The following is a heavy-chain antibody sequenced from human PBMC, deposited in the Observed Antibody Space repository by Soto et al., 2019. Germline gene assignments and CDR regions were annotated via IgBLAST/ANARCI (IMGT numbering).Heavy chain of an antibody. CDR3: ARTFRGYSSRRGHYYYYYMDV. V-gene: IGHV3-33*01. J-gene: IGHJ6*03. Sequence: GGSLRLSCAASGFTFSSYGMHWVRQAPGKGLEWVAVIWYDGSNKYYADSVKGRFTISRDNSKNTLYLQMNSLRAEDTAVYYCARTFRGYSSRRGHYYYYYMDVWGKGTTVTVSS. CDR2: IWYDGSNK. CDR1: GFTFSSYG. D-gene: IGHD6-13*01.